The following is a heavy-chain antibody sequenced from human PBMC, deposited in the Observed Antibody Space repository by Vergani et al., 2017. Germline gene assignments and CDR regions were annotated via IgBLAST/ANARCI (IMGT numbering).Heavy chain of an antibody. CDR2: IYSGGST. J-gene: IGHJ6*03. Sequence: EVQLVETGGGLIQPGGSLRLSCAASGFTVSSNYMSWVRQAPGKGLEWVSVIYSGGSTYYADSVKGRFTISRDNSKNTPYLQMNSLRAEDTAVYYCARVMNGGIYYYYMDVWGKGTTVTVSS. D-gene: IGHD3-16*01. V-gene: IGHV3-53*02. CDR3: ARVMNGGIYYYYMDV. CDR1: GFTVSSNY.